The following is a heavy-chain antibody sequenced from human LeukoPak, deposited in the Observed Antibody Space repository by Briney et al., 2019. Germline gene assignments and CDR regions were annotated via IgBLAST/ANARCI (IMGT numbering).Heavy chain of an antibody. CDR3: AKSLYDSSGYYSDY. J-gene: IGHJ4*02. D-gene: IGHD3-22*01. CDR2: IWYDGSNK. CDR1: GFTFSSYG. V-gene: IGHV3-33*06. Sequence: GRSLRLSCAASGFTFSSYGMHWVRQAPGKGLEWVAVIWYDGSNKYADSVKGRFTISRDNSKNTLYLQMNSLRAEDTAVYYCAKSLYDSSGYYSDYWGQGTLVTVSS.